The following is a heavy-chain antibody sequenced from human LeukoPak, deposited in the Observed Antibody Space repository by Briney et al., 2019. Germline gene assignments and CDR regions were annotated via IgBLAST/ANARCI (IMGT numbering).Heavy chain of an antibody. Sequence: PSETLSLTCTVSGGSISSYYWSWIRQPPGKGLVWIGYIYYSGSTNYNPSLKSRVTISGDTSKNQFALKLSSVTAADTAVYYCARRDSSGYPFDYWGQGTLVTVSS. V-gene: IGHV4-59*08. CDR1: GGSISSYY. J-gene: IGHJ4*02. CDR3: ARRDSSGYPFDY. D-gene: IGHD3-22*01. CDR2: IYYSGST.